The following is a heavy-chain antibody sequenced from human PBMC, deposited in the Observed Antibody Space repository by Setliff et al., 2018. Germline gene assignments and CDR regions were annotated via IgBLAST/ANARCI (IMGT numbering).Heavy chain of an antibody. CDR2: ISWNSGSI. J-gene: IGHJ4*02. V-gene: IGHV3-9*03. CDR3: ARNRLVDY. CDR1: GFTFSSYA. Sequence: HPGGSLRLSCAASGFTFSSYAMSWVRQAPGKGLEWVSGISWNSGSIGYVDSVKGRFTISRDNAKNSLYLQMNSLRAEDMALYYCARNRLVDYWGQGTLVTVSS. D-gene: IGHD6-6*01.